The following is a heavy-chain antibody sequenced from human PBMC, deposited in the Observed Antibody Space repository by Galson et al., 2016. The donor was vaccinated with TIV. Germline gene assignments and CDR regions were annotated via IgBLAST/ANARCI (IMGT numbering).Heavy chain of an antibody. CDR2: IRSYFDGGTT. Sequence: SLRLSCAASGFTFSNTWMSWVRQAPGKGLEWVGHIRSYFDGGTTDSAAPVKGRFTVSRDDSNNTLHLQMNSLKPEDTAVYYCTTFNTGYNYPSYFDYWGQGTPVTVSS. D-gene: IGHD5-24*01. J-gene: IGHJ4*02. CDR1: GFTFSNTW. CDR3: TTFNTGYNYPSYFDY. V-gene: IGHV3-15*01.